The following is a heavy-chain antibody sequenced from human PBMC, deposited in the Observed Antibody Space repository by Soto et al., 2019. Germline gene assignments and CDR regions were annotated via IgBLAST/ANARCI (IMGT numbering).Heavy chain of an antibody. D-gene: IGHD2-21*02. CDR2: IWYDGSNK. Sequence: GGSLRLSCAASGFTFSSYGMHWVRQAPGKGLEWVAVIWYDGSNKYYADSVKGRFAISRDNSKNTLYLQMNSLRAEDTAVYYCARDSLGGDCCVFDYWGQGTLVTVSS. CDR1: GFTFSSYG. CDR3: ARDSLGGDCCVFDY. J-gene: IGHJ4*02. V-gene: IGHV3-33*01.